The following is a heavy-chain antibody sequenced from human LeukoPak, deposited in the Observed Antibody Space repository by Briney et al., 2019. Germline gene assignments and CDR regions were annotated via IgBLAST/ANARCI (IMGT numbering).Heavy chain of an antibody. V-gene: IGHV3-11*01. CDR2: ISNSGSTI. J-gene: IGHJ4*02. CDR3: ARDYVGGSYYFPDY. D-gene: IGHD1-26*01. Sequence: GGSLRLSCAASGFTFSDYYMSWIRQAPGKGLEWVSYISNSGSTIYCADSVKGRYTIYKDNAKHSLHLQMNSLSAEDTAVYYWARDYVGGSYYFPDYCGQGTLGTVSS. CDR1: GFTFSDYY.